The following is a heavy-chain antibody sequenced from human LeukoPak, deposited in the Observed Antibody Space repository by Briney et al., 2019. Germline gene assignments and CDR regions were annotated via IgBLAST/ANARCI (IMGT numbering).Heavy chain of an antibody. CDR1: GYTFTSYA. CDR2: INAGNGDA. J-gene: IGHJ5*02. Sequence: ASVKVSCKACGYTFTSYAILWLRQSPGRCVEWMRRINAGNGDAKYSQNFHDRITITRDTSASTVYMELTSLRSEDTAVYYCGKSAPSGFDPWGQGTLVTVSS. V-gene: IGHV1-3*01. CDR3: GKSAPSGFDP.